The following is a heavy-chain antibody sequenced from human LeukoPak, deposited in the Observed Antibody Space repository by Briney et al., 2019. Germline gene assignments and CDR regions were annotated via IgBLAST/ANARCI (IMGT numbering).Heavy chain of an antibody. CDR1: GFTFTGHA. V-gene: IGHV3-30*04. J-gene: IGHJ4*02. Sequence: GGSLRLSCAASGFTFTGHAIHWVRQAAGKGLEWVAIISYEGNRKYYADSVQGRFTIYRDNSKNKLYLQMDSVKPEDTAVYYCAREVVQITAGYFDYWGQGTLVTVSS. CDR3: AREVVQITAGYFDY. D-gene: IGHD1-20*01. CDR2: ISYEGNRK.